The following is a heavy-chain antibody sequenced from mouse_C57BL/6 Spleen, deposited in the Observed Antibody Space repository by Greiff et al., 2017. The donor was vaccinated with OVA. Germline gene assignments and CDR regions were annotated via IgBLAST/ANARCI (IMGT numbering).Heavy chain of an antibody. V-gene: IGHV1-62-3*01. Sequence: QVQLQQPGAELVKPGASVKLSCKASGYTFTSYWMHWVKQRPGRGLEWIGRIDPNSGGTKYNEKFKSKATLTVDTSSSTAYMQLSSLTSEDSAVYYCARKENYYYGSSWYFDVWGTGTTVTVSS. J-gene: IGHJ1*03. CDR2: IDPNSGGT. CDR1: GYTFTSYW. D-gene: IGHD1-1*01. CDR3: ARKENYYYGSSWYFDV.